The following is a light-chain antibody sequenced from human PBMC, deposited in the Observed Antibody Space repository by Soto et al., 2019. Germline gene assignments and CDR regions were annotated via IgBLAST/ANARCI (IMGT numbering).Light chain of an antibody. CDR1: QNISVW. CDR2: DAS. J-gene: IGKJ2*01. Sequence: DIQMTQSPSTLSASVGDGVTITCRASQNISVWLAWYQQRPGKAPKFLIYDASSLETGVPSRFSGSGSGTEFTLTIRSLQPDDFATYYCHQYDSSPPTFGQGTKLEIK. CDR3: HQYDSSPPT. V-gene: IGKV1-5*01.